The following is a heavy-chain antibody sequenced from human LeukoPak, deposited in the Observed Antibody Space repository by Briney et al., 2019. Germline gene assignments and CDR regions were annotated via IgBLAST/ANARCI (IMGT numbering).Heavy chain of an antibody. Sequence: ASVKVSCKASGYTFTGYYMHWVRQAPGQGPEWMGWINPNSGGTNYAQKFQGRVTMTRDTSISTAYMELSRLRSDDTAVYYCARGTYLWGSGYYFDYWGQGTLVTVSS. D-gene: IGHD7-27*01. CDR2: INPNSGGT. J-gene: IGHJ4*02. CDR3: ARGTYLWGSGYYFDY. V-gene: IGHV1-2*02. CDR1: GYTFTGYY.